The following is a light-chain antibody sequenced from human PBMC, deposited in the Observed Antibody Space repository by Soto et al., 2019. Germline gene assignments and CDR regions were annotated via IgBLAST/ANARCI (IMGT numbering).Light chain of an antibody. CDR2: GAS. Sequence: EIVMTHSPATLSVSPGERATLSCRATQSVRRNLAWYQQKLGQAPRLLIFGASTRATGVPARFSGSGSGTEFTLTISSLQSEDFAVYYCHQYNDWPQTFGQGTKVE. CDR3: HQYNDWPQT. CDR1: QSVRRN. J-gene: IGKJ1*01. V-gene: IGKV3-15*01.